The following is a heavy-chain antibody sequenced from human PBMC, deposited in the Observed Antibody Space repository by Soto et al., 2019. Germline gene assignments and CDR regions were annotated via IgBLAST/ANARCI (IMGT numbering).Heavy chain of an antibody. CDR1: GFTVSSNY. CDR3: ARGVQPIDYYYYYMDV. Sequence: GGSLRLSCAASGFTVSSNYMSWVRQAPGKGLEWVSVIYSGGSTYYADSVKGRFTISRDNSKNTLYLQMNSLRAEDTAVYYCARGVQPIDYYYYYMDVSGKGTTVTVSS. V-gene: IGHV3-66*01. J-gene: IGHJ6*03. CDR2: IYSGGST.